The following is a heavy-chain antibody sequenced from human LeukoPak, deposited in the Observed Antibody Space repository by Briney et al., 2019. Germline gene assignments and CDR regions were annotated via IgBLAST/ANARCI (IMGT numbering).Heavy chain of an antibody. CDR1: GFTFSSYW. J-gene: IGHJ4*02. V-gene: IGHV3-21*01. D-gene: IGHD2-21*02. CDR2: ISSSSSYI. Sequence: GGSLRLSCAASGFTFSSYWMNWVRQAPGKGLEWVSSISSSSSYIYYADSVKGRFTISRDNAKNSLYLQMNSLRAEDTAVYYCARDRPAYCGGDCYSGYWGQGTLVTVSS. CDR3: ARDRPAYCGGDCYSGY.